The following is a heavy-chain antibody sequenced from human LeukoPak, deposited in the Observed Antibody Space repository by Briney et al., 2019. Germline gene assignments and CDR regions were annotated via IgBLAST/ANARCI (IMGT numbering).Heavy chain of an antibody. V-gene: IGHV3-74*03. CDR1: GFPFGTYW. J-gene: IGHJ4*02. CDR2: ISGDGAIK. CDR3: SRSQFDY. Sequence: GGSLRLSCEPSGFPFGTYWILWVRQAPGKGLVWVSPISGDGAIKTYADFVRGRFTISRDKTKNILYLQMNSLRVEDTAIYFCSRSQFDYCGQGVLVTVSS.